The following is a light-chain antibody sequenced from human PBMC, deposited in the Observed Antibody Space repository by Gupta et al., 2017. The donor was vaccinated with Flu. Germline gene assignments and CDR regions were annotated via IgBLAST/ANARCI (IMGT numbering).Light chain of an antibody. CDR3: CSYEGSFTLAV. J-gene: IGLJ2*01. CDR1: SCDVGGYNY. Sequence: QSALTQPRSVSGSPGQSVTISCTGTSCDVGGYNYVSWYHQHPGKAPKLMIYDVSKRPSGVPDRVSGSKSGNIASLTISALQAEHQPHYYCCSYEGSFTLAVFGG. V-gene: IGLV2-11*01. CDR2: DVS.